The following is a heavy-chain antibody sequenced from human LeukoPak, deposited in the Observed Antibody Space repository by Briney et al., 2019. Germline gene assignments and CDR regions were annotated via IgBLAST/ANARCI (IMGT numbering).Heavy chain of an antibody. D-gene: IGHD3-22*01. J-gene: IGHJ4*02. Sequence: SETLSLTCAVYGGSFSGYYWSWVRQPPGKGLEWIGEIYHSGSTNYNPSLKSRVTISVDKSKNQFSLKLSSVTAADTAVYYCARDATDYYDSSGSYSYFDYWGQGTLVTVSS. CDR1: GGSFSGYY. V-gene: IGHV4-34*01. CDR2: IYHSGST. CDR3: ARDATDYYDSSGSYSYFDY.